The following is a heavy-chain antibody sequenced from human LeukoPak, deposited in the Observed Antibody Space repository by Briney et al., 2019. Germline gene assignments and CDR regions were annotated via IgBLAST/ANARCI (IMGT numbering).Heavy chain of an antibody. CDR2: ISAYNGNT. V-gene: IGHV1-18*01. CDR3: TRDLPYSSSWESIDY. CDR1: GYTFTSYG. D-gene: IGHD6-13*01. Sequence: ASVKLSCKASGYTFTSYGINWVRQAPGQRLEWMGWISAYNGNTNYAQKLQGRVTMTTDTSTSTAYMELRSLRSDDTPVYYCTRDLPYSSSWESIDYWGQGTLVTVSS. J-gene: IGHJ4*02.